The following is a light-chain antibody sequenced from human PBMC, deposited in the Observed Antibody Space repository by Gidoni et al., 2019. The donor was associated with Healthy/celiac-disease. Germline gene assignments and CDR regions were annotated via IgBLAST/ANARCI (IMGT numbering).Light chain of an antibody. Sequence: DIQLTQSPSFLSASVGDRVTITCRSSQGISSYLAWYQQKPGKAPNLLIYAASTLQSGVPSRFSGSGSGTEFTLTISSLQPEDFATYYCQQLNSYRFGGGTKVEIK. CDR2: AAS. V-gene: IGKV1-9*01. J-gene: IGKJ4*01. CDR3: QQLNSYR. CDR1: QGISSY.